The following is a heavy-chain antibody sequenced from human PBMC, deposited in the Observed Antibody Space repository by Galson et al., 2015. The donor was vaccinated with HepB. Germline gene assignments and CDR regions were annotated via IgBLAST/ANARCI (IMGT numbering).Heavy chain of an antibody. CDR1: GFTFSSYG. Sequence: SLRLSCAASGFTFSSYGMHWVRQAPGKGLEWVAVIWYDGSNKYYADSVKGRFTISRDNSKNTLYLQMNSLRAEDTAVYYCARGPESITIFGVVADDPWGQGTLVTVSS. V-gene: IGHV3-33*01. J-gene: IGHJ5*02. D-gene: IGHD3-3*01. CDR3: ARGPESITIFGVVADDP. CDR2: IWYDGSNK.